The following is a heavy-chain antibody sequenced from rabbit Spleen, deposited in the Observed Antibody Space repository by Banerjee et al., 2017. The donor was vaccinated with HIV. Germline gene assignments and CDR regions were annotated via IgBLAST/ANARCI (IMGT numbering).Heavy chain of an antibody. V-gene: IGHV1S40*01. CDR3: ARDTSSSFSSYGMDL. CDR2: IEVGSSDFT. D-gene: IGHD1-1*01. J-gene: IGHJ6*01. Sequence: EESGGGLVKPGASLTLTCSASGASFSFSSYMCWVCQAPGKGLEWIACIEVGSSDFTYYATWAKGRFTISKTSSTTVTLQVTRLTAADTATYFCARDTSSSFSSYGMDLWGQGTLVTVS. CDR1: GASFSFSSY.